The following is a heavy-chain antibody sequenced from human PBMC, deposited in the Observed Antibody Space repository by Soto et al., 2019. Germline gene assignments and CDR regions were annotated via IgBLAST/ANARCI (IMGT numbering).Heavy chain of an antibody. CDR2: IYYSGST. V-gene: IGHV4-39*01. CDR3: ARLRPFSMDV. Sequence: QLQLQESGPGLVKPSETLSLTCTVSGGSIRRSAYYWAWIRQPPGKGLEWIGSIYYSGSTYYNPSLESRITISVDTSKNQFSRRLSSVTAADTAVYYCARLRPFSMDVWGQGTTVTVSS. J-gene: IGHJ6*02. CDR1: GGSIRRSAYY.